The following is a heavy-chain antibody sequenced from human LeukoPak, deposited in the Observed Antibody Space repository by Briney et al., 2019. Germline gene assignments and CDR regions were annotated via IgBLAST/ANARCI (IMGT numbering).Heavy chain of an antibody. D-gene: IGHD3-3*01. Sequence: TGGSLRLSCAASGFTFSSFAMSWVRQAPGKGLERVSGISNSGGSTYYADSVKGRFTISRDNSKNRLYLQMNSLRADDTAVYYCAKAISPRLDYYYGMDVWGQGTTVTVSS. CDR3: AKAISPRLDYYYGMDV. V-gene: IGHV3-23*01. J-gene: IGHJ6*02. CDR1: GFTFSSFA. CDR2: ISNSGGST.